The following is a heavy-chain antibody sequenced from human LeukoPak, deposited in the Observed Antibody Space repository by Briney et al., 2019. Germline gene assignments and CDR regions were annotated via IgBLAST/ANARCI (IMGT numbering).Heavy chain of an antibody. CDR2: IWYDGSNK. V-gene: IGHV3-33*08. J-gene: IGHJ6*02. CDR1: GFTFSSYS. Sequence: PGGSLRLSCAASGFTFSSYSMNWVRQAPGKGLEWVAVIWYDGSNKYYADSVKGRFTISRDNSKNTLYLQMNSLRAEDTAVYYCARANTHDSNYYYGMDVWGQGTTVTVSS. D-gene: IGHD3-3*01. CDR3: ARANTHDSNYYYGMDV.